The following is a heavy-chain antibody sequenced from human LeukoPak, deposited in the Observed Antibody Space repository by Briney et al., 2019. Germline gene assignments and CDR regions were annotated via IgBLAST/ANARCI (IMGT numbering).Heavy chain of an antibody. Sequence: ASVKVSCKASGYTFTGYYMHWVRQAPGQGLEWMGWINPNSGGTNYAQKFQGRVTMTRDTSISTAYMGLSRLRSDDTAVYYCARDRKGYYYDSSGYRPNWFDPWGQGTLVTVSS. CDR2: INPNSGGT. V-gene: IGHV1-2*02. J-gene: IGHJ5*02. D-gene: IGHD3-22*01. CDR3: ARDRKGYYYDSSGYRPNWFDP. CDR1: GYTFTGYY.